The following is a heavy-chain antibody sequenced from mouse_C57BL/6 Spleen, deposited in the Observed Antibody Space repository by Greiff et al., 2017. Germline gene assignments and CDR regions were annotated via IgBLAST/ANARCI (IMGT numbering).Heavy chain of an antibody. D-gene: IGHD1-1*01. CDR3: ARDTITTVVNYYAMDY. CDR1: GYTFTDYY. V-gene: IGHV1-76*01. J-gene: IGHJ4*01. Sequence: QVQLKQSGAELVRPGASVKLSCKASGYTFTDYYINWVKQRPGQGLEWIARIYPGSGNTYYNEKFKGKATLTAEKSSSTAYMQLSSLTSEDSAVYFCARDTITTVVNYYAMDYWGQGTSVTVSS. CDR2: IYPGSGNT.